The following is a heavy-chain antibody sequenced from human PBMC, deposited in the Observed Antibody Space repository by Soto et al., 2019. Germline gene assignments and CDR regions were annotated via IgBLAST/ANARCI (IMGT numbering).Heavy chain of an antibody. J-gene: IGHJ4*02. Sequence: PLETLSLTCTVSGGSISSGDYYWSWIRQPPGKGLEWIGYIYYSGSTYYNPSLKSRLSISVDMSKNQFSLKLSSVTAADTAVYYCVRVDSRSRSGGNCYVFDYWGQGTLVTVSS. D-gene: IGHD2-15*01. V-gene: IGHV4-30-4*01. CDR1: GGSISSGDYY. CDR3: VRVDSRSRSGGNCYVFDY. CDR2: IYYSGST.